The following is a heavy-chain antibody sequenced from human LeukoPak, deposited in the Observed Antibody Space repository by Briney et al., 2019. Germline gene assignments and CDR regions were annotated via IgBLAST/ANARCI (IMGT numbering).Heavy chain of an antibody. CDR2: ISWNSGSI. V-gene: IGHV3-9*01. J-gene: IGHJ4*02. CDR3: AKDIHPKYYYDSSGYYPHYFDY. CDR1: GFTFDDYA. D-gene: IGHD3-22*01. Sequence: PGGSLRLSCAASGFTFDDYAMHWVRQAPGKGLEWVSGISWNSGSICYADSVKGRFTISRDNAKNSLYLQMNSLRAEDTALYYCAKDIHPKYYYDSSGYYPHYFDYWGQGTLVTVSS.